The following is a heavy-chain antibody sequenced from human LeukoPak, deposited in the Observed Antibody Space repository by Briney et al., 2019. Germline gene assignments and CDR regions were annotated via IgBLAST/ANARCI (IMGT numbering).Heavy chain of an antibody. CDR2: IDYAGGST. D-gene: IGHD3-10*01. V-gene: IGHV3-23*01. Sequence: GGSLRLSCAASGFTFNNYVMSWVRQAPGRGLEWVSGIDYAGGSTNYADSVQGRFTVSRDNSKNTLYLRMNSLRAEDTAIYYCAATRVCGGVLLRPNCLYFEDWGQGTLVTVSS. CDR3: AATRVCGGVLLRPNCLYFED. CDR1: GFTFNNYV. J-gene: IGHJ4*02.